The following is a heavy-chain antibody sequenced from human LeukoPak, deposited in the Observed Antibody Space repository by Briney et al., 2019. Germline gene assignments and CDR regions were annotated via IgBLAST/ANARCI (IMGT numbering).Heavy chain of an antibody. CDR3: ANDYRSGSFHDF. CDR1: GFAFSSYA. Sequence: GGSLRLSCAASGFAFSSYAMSWVRQPPAKGLEWVSVISRRDDYTYYADSVKGRFTISRDNSKNTLYLQMNTLRAKDTAVYYCANDYRSGSFHDFWGQGTLVTVSS. D-gene: IGHD3-10*01. V-gene: IGHV3-23*01. CDR2: ISRRDDYT. J-gene: IGHJ4*02.